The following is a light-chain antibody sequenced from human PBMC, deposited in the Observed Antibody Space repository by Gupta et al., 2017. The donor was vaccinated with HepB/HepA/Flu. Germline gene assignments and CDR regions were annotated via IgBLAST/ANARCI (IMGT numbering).Light chain of an antibody. J-gene: IGKJ1*01. CDR1: QSVGTT. V-gene: IGKV3-15*01. CDR2: GTS. CDR3: LQHNQWPPWT. Sequence: IVMTQSPATLSVSPGGRATLSCRASQSVGTTLAWYQQKPGQGPRLLISGTSIRATGVPARFSGSGSGTEFTLTISSLQSEDVAVYSCLQHNQWPPWTFGHGTKVEIK.